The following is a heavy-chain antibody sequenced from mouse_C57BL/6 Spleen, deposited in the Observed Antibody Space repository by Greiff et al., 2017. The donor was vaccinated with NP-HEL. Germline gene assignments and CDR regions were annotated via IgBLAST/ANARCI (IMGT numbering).Heavy chain of an antibody. V-gene: IGHV1-42*01. CDR1: GYSFTGYY. Sequence: EVQLQQSEPELVKPGASVKISCKASGYSFTGYYMNWVKQSPEKSLEWIGEINPSTGGTTYNQKFKAKATLPVDKSSSTAYMQLKSLTSEDSAVYYCARNYYVTRFDYWGQGTTLTVSS. CDR2: INPSTGGT. J-gene: IGHJ2*01. CDR3: ARNYYVTRFDY. D-gene: IGHD1-1*01.